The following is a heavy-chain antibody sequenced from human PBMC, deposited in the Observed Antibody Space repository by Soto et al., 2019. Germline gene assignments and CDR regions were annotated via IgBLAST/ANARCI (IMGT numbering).Heavy chain of an antibody. Sequence: QVQLQESGPGLVKPSETLSLTCTVSGGSISSYYWSWIRQPPGKGLEWSGYIYYSGSTNYNPSLKRRXTIXVXLSKNHFSLKLRSVTAADTAVYYCARARVGASSFDYWGQGTLVTVSS. V-gene: IGHV4-59*08. CDR2: IYYSGST. J-gene: IGHJ4*02. CDR1: GGSISSYY. CDR3: ARARVGASSFDY. D-gene: IGHD1-26*01.